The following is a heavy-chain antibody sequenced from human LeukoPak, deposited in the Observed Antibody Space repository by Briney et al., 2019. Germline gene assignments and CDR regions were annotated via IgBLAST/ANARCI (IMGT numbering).Heavy chain of an antibody. CDR3: AAELYGVYTDCCTFHL. D-gene: IGHD4-17*01. V-gene: IGHV1-58*01. CDR1: GFTFSTSA. Sequence: ASVKVSCKTSGFTFSTSAVQWVRQARGQRLEWIGWIIVGSGATNYAQSLQGRFTITRDMSTNTAYMELSGLGSEDSAVYYCAAELYGVYTDCCTFHLWGQGTLVTVSS. J-gene: IGHJ3*01. CDR2: IIVGSGAT.